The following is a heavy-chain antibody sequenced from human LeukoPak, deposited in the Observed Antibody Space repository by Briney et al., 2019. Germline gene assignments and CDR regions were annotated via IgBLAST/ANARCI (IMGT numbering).Heavy chain of an antibody. J-gene: IGHJ4*02. D-gene: IGHD6-19*01. CDR2: INPNSGGT. CDR3: ASDYSSGWYVDY. V-gene: IGHV1-2*06. CDR1: GYTFTGYY. Sequence: ASVKVSCKASGYTFTGYYMHWVRQAPGQGLEWMGRINPNSGGTNYAQKFQGRVTMTRDTSISTAYMELSRLRSDDTAVYYWASDYSSGWYVDYWGQGTLVTVSS.